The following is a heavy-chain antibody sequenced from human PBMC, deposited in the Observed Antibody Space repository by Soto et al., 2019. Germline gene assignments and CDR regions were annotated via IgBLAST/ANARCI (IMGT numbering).Heavy chain of an antibody. J-gene: IGHJ6*02. V-gene: IGHV3-33*01. Sequence: QVQLVESGGGVVQPGRSLRLSCAASGFTFSSYGMHWVRQAPGKGLEWVAVIWYDGSNKYYADSVKGRFTISRDNSKNTRDLRMKRLRAEDTAVYYCARLTTRGMGVWGQGTTVTVSS. CDR2: IWYDGSNK. CDR1: GFTFSSYG. CDR3: ARLTTRGMGV.